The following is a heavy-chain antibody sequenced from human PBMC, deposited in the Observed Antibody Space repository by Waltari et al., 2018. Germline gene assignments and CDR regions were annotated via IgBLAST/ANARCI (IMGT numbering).Heavy chain of an antibody. CDR3: ARDGSYFGVGVVIDGSWVDP. D-gene: IGHD3-3*01. CDR1: VGTFSSYA. CDR2: IIPIFGTA. V-gene: IGHV1-69*12. J-gene: IGHJ5*02. Sequence: QVQLVQSGAEVKKPGSSVKVSCKASVGTFSSYAISWVRQAPGQGREWMGGIIPIFGTANYAQKVQGRVTITADESTSTAYMELSSLRSEDTAVYYCARDGSYFGVGVVIDGSWVDPWGQGTLVTVSS.